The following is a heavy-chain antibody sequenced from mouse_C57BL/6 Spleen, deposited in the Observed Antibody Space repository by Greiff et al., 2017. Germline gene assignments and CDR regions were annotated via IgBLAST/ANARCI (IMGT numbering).Heavy chain of an antibody. CDR3: ARDLDYYSSSKRGYFDY. Sequence: QVQLQQPGAELVKPGASVKLSCKASGYTFTSYWMHWVKQRPGQGLEWIGMIHPNSGSTNYNEKFKSKATLTVDKSSSTAYMQLSSLTSEDSAVYYCARDLDYYSSSKRGYFDYWGQGTTLTVSS. CDR1: GYTFTSYW. J-gene: IGHJ2*01. V-gene: IGHV1-64*01. CDR2: IHPNSGST. D-gene: IGHD1-1*01.